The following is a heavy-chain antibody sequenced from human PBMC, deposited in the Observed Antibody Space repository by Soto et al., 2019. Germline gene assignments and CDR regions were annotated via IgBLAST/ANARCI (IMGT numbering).Heavy chain of an antibody. Sequence: ASVKVSCKASGYTFTSYGISWVRQPPGQGLEWMGWISAYNGNTNYAQKLQGRVTMTTDTSTSTAYMELRSLRSDDTAVYYCARDPDDSPKYYDFWSGYYKANWFDPWG. CDR1: GYTFTSYG. J-gene: IGHJ5*02. CDR3: ARDPDDSPKYYDFWSGYYKANWFDP. D-gene: IGHD3-3*01. V-gene: IGHV1-18*01. CDR2: ISAYNGNT.